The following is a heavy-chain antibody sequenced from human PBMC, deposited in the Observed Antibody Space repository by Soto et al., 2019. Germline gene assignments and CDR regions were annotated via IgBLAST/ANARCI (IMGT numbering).Heavy chain of an antibody. D-gene: IGHD3-10*01. CDR3: ARPGSYYNGFDY. V-gene: IGHV3-33*01. Sequence: GGSLRLSCAASGFTFSSYGMHWVRQAPGKGLEWVAVIWYDGSNKYYADSVKGRFTISRDNSKNTLYLQMNSLRAEDTAVYYCARPGSYYNGFDYWGQGTLVTVSS. J-gene: IGHJ4*02. CDR1: GFTFSSYG. CDR2: IWYDGSNK.